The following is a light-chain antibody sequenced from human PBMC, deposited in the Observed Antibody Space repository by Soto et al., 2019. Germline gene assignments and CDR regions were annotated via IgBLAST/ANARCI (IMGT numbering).Light chain of an antibody. CDR2: AAS. J-gene: IGKJ1*01. CDR3: QQSYNFPRT. Sequence: DMQITQSPSSLSASGGDRVAITCRASQGINDYLNWYQMKPGEAPKLLIYAASALQSGIPSRFSGSASGTEFTLTITSLQPEDFATYYCQQSYNFPRTFGQGTKVDIK. CDR1: QGINDY. V-gene: IGKV1-39*01.